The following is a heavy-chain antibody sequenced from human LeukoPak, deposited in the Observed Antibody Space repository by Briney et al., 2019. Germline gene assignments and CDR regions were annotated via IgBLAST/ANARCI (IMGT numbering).Heavy chain of an antibody. CDR3: ARVLAGLTGTPDWFDP. D-gene: IGHD1-7*01. J-gene: IGHJ5*02. CDR2: IYYSGST. CDR1: GGSISSGGSY. V-gene: IGHV4-31*03. Sequence: SETLTLTCTVSGGSISSGGSYWSWIRQHPGKCLEWIGYIYYSGSTYYNPSPKSRVTISVDTSKNQFSLKLSSVTAADTAVYCCARVLAGLTGTPDWFDPWGQGTLVTVSS.